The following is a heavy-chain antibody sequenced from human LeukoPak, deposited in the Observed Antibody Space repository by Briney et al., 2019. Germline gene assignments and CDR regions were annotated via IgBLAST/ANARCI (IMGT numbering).Heavy chain of an antibody. D-gene: IGHD6-19*01. CDR2: IYSGGST. CDR1: GFTFSNTW. J-gene: IGHJ4*02. V-gene: IGHV3-53*01. Sequence: GGSLRLSCAASGFTFSNTWMSWVRQAPGKGLEWVSVIYSGGSTYYADSVKGRFTISRDNSKNTLYLQMNSLRAEDTAVYYCARATSGWYYFDYWGQGTLVTVSS. CDR3: ARATSGWYYFDY.